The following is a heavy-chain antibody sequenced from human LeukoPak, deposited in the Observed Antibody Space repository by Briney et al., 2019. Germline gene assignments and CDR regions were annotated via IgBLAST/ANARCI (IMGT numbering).Heavy chain of an antibody. CDR1: GDSVTTGGTY. D-gene: IGHD3-10*01. CDR2: IYASGNT. Sequence: SETLSLTCIVSGDSVTTGGTYWSWIRQPAGKGLEWIGRIYASGNTNYYPSLKSRVTISMDTSKNHFSLKLNSVTAADTAVYYCARGITMVRGENYYMDVWGKGTTVTISS. V-gene: IGHV4-61*02. J-gene: IGHJ6*03. CDR3: ARGITMVRGENYYMDV.